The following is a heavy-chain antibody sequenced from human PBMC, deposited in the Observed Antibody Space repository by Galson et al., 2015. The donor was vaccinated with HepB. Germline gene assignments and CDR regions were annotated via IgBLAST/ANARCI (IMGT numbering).Heavy chain of an antibody. V-gene: IGHV3-30-3*01. CDR2: ISYDGSNK. J-gene: IGHJ4*02. Sequence: SLSLSCAASGFTFSSYAMLWVRRAPGKGLEWVAVISYDGSNKYYADSVKGRFTISRDNSKNTLYLQMNSRRAEDTAVYYCARARNALVRGVTPYWGQGTLVTVSS. D-gene: IGHD3-10*01. CDR1: GFTFSSYA. CDR3: ARARNALVRGVTPY.